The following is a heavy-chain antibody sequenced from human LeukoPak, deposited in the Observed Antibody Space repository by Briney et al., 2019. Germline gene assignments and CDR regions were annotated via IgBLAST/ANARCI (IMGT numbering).Heavy chain of an antibody. D-gene: IGHD1-14*01. CDR1: GFTFDDYT. CDR2: ISWNSGTI. Sequence: GGSLRLSCATSGFTFDDYTMHWVRQTPGKGLEWVSSISWNSGTIGYADSVKGRFTISRDNAKNSLYLQMNSLRAEDTALYYCAKDRRNDFDYWGQGTLVTVSS. CDR3: AKDRRNDFDY. J-gene: IGHJ4*02. V-gene: IGHV3-9*01.